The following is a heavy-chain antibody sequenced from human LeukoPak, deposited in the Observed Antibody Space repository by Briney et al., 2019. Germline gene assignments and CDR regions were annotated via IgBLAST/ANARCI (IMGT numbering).Heavy chain of an antibody. CDR2: TSGSGDTT. D-gene: IGHD6-19*01. Sequence: PGDSLRLSCATSGFDFGGACGMGWVRQAPDKGLEWVATTSGSGDTTHYADSVKGRLTMSRDNARNTLFLQIDRLRPEDTAIYYCVREAGCGWPLDYWGRGTLVTVSS. CDR3: VREAGCGWPLDY. J-gene: IGHJ4*02. CDR1: GFDFGGACG. V-gene: IGHV3-23*01.